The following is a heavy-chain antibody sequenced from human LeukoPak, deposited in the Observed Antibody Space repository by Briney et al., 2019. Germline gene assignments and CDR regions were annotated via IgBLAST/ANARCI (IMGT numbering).Heavy chain of an antibody. D-gene: IGHD2-15*01. CDR2: IYYSGST. Sequence: SQTLSLTCTVSGGSISSGDYYWSWLRQPPGTGLEWIGYIYYSGSTYYNPSLKSRVTISVDTSKNQFSLKLSSVTAADTAVYYCAAADAAEYFQHWGQGTLVTVSS. V-gene: IGHV4-30-4*01. CDR3: AAADAAEYFQH. J-gene: IGHJ1*01. CDR1: GGSISSGDYY.